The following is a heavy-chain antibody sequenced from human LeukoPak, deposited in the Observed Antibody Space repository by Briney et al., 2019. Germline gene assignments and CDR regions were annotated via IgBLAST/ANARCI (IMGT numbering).Heavy chain of an antibody. CDR2: IYYSGST. CDR3: ARHRWAVAGTFHALHT. J-gene: IGHJ3*02. CDR1: GDSLSSTTYY. D-gene: IGHD6-19*01. Sequence: PSETLSLTCTVSGDSLSSTTYYEGWLRQPPGRGLEWLGSIYYSGSTYYNSSLKSRVTIAVDTSKNQFSLTLSSGTAADTAVYYCARHRWAVAGTFHALHTWGQGTMVTVSS. V-gene: IGHV4-39*01.